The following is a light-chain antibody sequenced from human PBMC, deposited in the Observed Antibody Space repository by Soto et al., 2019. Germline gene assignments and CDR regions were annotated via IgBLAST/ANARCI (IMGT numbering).Light chain of an antibody. CDR3: PKYDSAPT. J-gene: IGKJ1*01. V-gene: IGKV1-27*01. CDR1: RGIGNA. Sequence: DIQMTQSPSSLSASVGDRVTITCRPSRGIGNALAWYQQKPGTVPKLLIHSASTLQSGVPSRFSGSGSGTDFTLTISSLQPEDVASYYCPKYDSAPTFGPGTKVEIK. CDR2: SAS.